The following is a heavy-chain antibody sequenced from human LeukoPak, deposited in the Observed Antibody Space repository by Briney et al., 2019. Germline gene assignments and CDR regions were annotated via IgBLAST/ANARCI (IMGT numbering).Heavy chain of an antibody. Sequence: KPSETLSLTCAVYGGSFSGYYWSWIRQPPGKGLEWIGEINHSGSTNYNPSLKSRVTISVDTSKNQFSLKLSSVTAADTAVYYCARDWYSSSWPYLDYWGQGTLVTVSS. CDR1: GGSFSGYY. CDR2: INHSGST. CDR3: ARDWYSSSWPYLDY. D-gene: IGHD6-13*01. V-gene: IGHV4-34*01. J-gene: IGHJ4*02.